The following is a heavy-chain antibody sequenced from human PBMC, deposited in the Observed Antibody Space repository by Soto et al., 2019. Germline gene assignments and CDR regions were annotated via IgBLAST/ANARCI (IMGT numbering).Heavy chain of an antibody. CDR1: GFIFKMYW. Sequence: GGSLRLSCAASGFIFKMYWMHWVRQSPGKGLVWISRIYNDGTYSDYADSVRGRFTISRDNVNDTLYLQMNNLRAEDSGLYYCTRGPRPSSTGTGAYWGQGTQVTVSS. CDR2: IYNDGTYS. D-gene: IGHD3-10*01. J-gene: IGHJ4*02. V-gene: IGHV3-74*01. CDR3: TRGPRPSSTGTGAY.